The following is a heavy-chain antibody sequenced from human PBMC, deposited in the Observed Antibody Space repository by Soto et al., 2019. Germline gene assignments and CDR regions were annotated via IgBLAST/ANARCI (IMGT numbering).Heavy chain of an antibody. Sequence: ASVKVSCTASGYTFTSYAMHWVRQAPGQRLEWMGWINAGNGNTKYSQKFQGRVTITRDTSASTAYMELSSLRSEDTAVYYCASSVRAYNWFDPWGQGTLVTVSS. D-gene: IGHD3-10*01. V-gene: IGHV1-3*01. CDR3: ASSVRAYNWFDP. J-gene: IGHJ5*02. CDR2: INAGNGNT. CDR1: GYTFTSYA.